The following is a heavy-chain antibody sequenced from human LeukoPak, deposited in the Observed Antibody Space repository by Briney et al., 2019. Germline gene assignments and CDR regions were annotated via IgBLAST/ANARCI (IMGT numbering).Heavy chain of an antibody. CDR2: IWYDGSNK. CDR1: GFTFSSYG. CDR3: AKDKRYFDWDWFDP. V-gene: IGHV3-30*02. D-gene: IGHD3-9*01. J-gene: IGHJ5*02. Sequence: GGSLRLSCAASGFTFSSYGMHWVRQAPGKGLEWVAVIWYDGSNKYYADSVKGRFTISRDNSKNTLYLQMNSLRAEDTAVYYCAKDKRYFDWDWFDPWGQGTLVTVSS.